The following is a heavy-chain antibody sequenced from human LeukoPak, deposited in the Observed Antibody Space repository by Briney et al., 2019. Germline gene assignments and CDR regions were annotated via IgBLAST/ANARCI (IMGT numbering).Heavy chain of an antibody. D-gene: IGHD3-22*01. J-gene: IGHJ4*02. V-gene: IGHV3-7*01. CDR2: IKEDGSEK. CDR3: ARDYVLYYYDSSGPQGYFDS. CDR1: GFTFSSYW. Sequence: GGPLRLSCAASGFTFSSYWMSWVRQAPGKGLEWVANIKEDGSEKYYVDSVKGRFTISRDNAKNSVYLQMNSLRDEDTAVYYCARDYVLYYYDSSGPQGYFDSWGQGTPVSVSS.